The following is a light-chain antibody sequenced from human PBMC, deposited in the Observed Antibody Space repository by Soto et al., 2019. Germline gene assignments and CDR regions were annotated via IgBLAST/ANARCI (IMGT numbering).Light chain of an antibody. J-gene: IGKJ2*01. Sequence: EIVMTQSPVTLSVSPGGRATLSCRASESVDSNVAWYQQKFGQPPSLIIYKASNRATGIPARFSGSGSGTECTLTIRGLQSEDVAVYYWQQCILRRYTFGQGTKVEI. V-gene: IGKV3D-15*01. CDR2: KAS. CDR3: QQCILRRYT. CDR1: ESVDSN.